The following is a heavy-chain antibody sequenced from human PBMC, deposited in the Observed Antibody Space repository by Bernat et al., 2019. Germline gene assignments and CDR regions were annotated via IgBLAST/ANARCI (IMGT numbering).Heavy chain of an antibody. CDR3: AREPMFTGWGSGYFDS. D-gene: IGHD3-10*02. CDR2: IWYDGSNK. Sequence: QVQLVESGGGVVQPGRSLRLSCAASGFTFSSYGMHWVRQAPGKGLEWVAVIWYDGSNKYYADSVKRRFTISRDNSKNTLYLQMNSLRAEDTAVYYCAREPMFTGWGSGYFDSWGQGTLVTVSS. J-gene: IGHJ4*02. V-gene: IGHV3-33*01. CDR1: GFTFSSYG.